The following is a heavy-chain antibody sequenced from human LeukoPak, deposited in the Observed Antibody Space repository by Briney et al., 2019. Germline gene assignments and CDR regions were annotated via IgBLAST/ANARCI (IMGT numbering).Heavy chain of an antibody. Sequence: GGSLRPSCAASGFTFSNYWMHWVRQAPGKGLVWVSRIKSDGSSTSYADSVKGRFTISRDNAKNTLYLQMNSLRAEDTAVYYCARAVGNSEDFDYWGQGTLVTVSS. CDR2: IKSDGSST. V-gene: IGHV3-74*01. CDR1: GFTFSNYW. J-gene: IGHJ4*02. D-gene: IGHD4-23*01. CDR3: ARAVGNSEDFDY.